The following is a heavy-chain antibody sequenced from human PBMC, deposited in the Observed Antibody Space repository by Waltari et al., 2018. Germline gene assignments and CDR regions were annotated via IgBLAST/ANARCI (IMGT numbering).Heavy chain of an antibody. CDR2: IYPGDSDT. CDR3: ARHIDYGDYERYFDY. CDR1: GYTFTSYA. J-gene: IGHJ4*02. Sequence: VQLVQSGAEVKKPGASVKVSCKASGYTFTSYAMHWVRQMPGKGLEWMGIIYPGDSDTRYSPSFQGQVTISADKSISTAYLQWSSLKASDTAMYYCARHIDYGDYERYFDYWGQGTLVTVSS. V-gene: IGHV5-51*01. D-gene: IGHD4-17*01.